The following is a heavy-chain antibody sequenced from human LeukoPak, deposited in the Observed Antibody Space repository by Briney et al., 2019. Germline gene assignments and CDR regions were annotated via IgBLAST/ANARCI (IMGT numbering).Heavy chain of an antibody. Sequence: PGGSLRLSCAASGFTFSSYAMHWVRQAPGKGLEWVAVISYDGSNKYYAGSVKGRFTISRDNSKNTLYLQMNSLRADDMAMYYCARAGTDSSGWPLYLDNWGQGTLVTVSS. D-gene: IGHD6-19*01. CDR3: ARAGTDSSGWPLYLDN. CDR2: ISYDGSNK. CDR1: GFTFSSYA. J-gene: IGHJ4*02. V-gene: IGHV3-30-3*01.